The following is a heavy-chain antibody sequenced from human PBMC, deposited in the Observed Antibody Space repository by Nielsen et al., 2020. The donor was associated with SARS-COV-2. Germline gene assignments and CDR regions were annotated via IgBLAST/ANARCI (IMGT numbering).Heavy chain of an antibody. V-gene: IGHV3-74*01. D-gene: IGHD3-9*01. CDR2: IDYEGSLT. Sequence: GESLKISCPASGFGLSNYWMYWVRQSPEKGLMWVAHIDYEGSLTSYADSVKGRFTISRDNAKNIVYLQMNSLRVEDTAVYYCARRNILDYWGQGTLVTVSS. CDR3: ARRNILDY. CDR1: GFGLSNYW. J-gene: IGHJ4*02.